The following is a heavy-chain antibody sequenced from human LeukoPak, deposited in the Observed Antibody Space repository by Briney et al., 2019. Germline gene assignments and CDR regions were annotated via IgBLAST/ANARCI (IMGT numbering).Heavy chain of an antibody. CDR1: GFTFSSYW. CDR3: ARVTTVTREAFDI. D-gene: IGHD4-17*01. Sequence: GGSLRLSCAASGFTFSSYWMHWVRQAPGKGLVWVSRINTDGSSTSYADSVKGRFTISRDNAKNTLYLQMNSLRAEDTAEYYCARVTTVTREAFDIWGQGTMVTVSS. V-gene: IGHV3-74*01. J-gene: IGHJ3*02. CDR2: INTDGSST.